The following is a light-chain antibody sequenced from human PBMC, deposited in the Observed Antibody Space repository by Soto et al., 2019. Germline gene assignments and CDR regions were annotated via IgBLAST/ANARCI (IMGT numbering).Light chain of an antibody. V-gene: IGKV3-15*01. CDR2: GAS. J-gene: IGKJ1*01. CDR3: QQYRNWPRT. CDR1: HSVSNN. Sequence: EIVMTQSPATRSVSPGERASLSCRASHSVSNNLAWYQQKPGQAPRLLIYGASTRATDMPGRFSGRGSGTEFTLTISSLQSEDFAVYYCQQYRNWPRTFGQGTKVDIK.